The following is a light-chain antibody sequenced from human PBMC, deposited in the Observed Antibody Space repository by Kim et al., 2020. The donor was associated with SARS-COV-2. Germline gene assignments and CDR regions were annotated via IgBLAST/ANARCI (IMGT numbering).Light chain of an antibody. CDR3: QQSSTLPLT. Sequence: IQLTQSPSTLSASVGDRVTITCRASQSIGGWLAWYQKKPGKAPKLLIYDASSVESGVPSRFSGSGSGTEFTLTISSLQPDDSATYISQQSSTLPLTFGQGTRLEIK. CDR2: DAS. J-gene: IGKJ5*01. CDR1: QSIGGW. V-gene: IGKV1-5*01.